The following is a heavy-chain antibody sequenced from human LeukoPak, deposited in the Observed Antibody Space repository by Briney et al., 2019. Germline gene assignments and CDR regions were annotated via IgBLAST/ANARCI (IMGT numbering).Heavy chain of an antibody. CDR2: IYSGGST. J-gene: IGHJ4*02. CDR3: ARGGSYYDAGDY. Sequence: PGGSLRLSCADPGFTVSSSYMRWVRPAPGKGLEWVSFIYSGGSTYYADSVKGRFTISRDNSKNTLYLQMNSLRAEDTAGYYCARGGSYYDAGDYWGQGTLVTVSS. CDR1: GFTVSSSY. V-gene: IGHV3-66*01. D-gene: IGHD1-26*01.